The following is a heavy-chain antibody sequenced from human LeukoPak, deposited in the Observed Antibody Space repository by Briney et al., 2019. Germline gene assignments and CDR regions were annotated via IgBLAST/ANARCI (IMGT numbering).Heavy chain of an antibody. CDR3: AVFLEWQGATYYGMDV. Sequence: GGSLRLSCAASGFTFSSYSMNWVRQAPGKGLEWVSYISRSSRTIYYADSVKGRFTISRDNAKNSLYLQMNSLRDEDTAVYYCAVFLEWQGATYYGMDVWGQGTPVTVSS. D-gene: IGHD3-3*01. V-gene: IGHV3-48*02. CDR2: ISRSSRTI. CDR1: GFTFSSYS. J-gene: IGHJ6*02.